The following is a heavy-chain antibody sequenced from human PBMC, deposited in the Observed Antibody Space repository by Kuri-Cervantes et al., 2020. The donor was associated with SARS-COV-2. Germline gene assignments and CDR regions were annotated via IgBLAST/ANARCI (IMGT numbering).Heavy chain of an antibody. J-gene: IGHJ5*02. V-gene: IGHV3-20*04. CDR3: AIGGNYWHA. Sequence: GESLKISCAASGFTFDDYGMSWVRQAPGKGLEWVSGINWNGGGTGYADSVKGRFTISRDNAKNSLYLQMNSLRTDDMAVYYCAIGGNYWHAWGQGTLVTVSS. CDR1: GFTFDDYG. D-gene: IGHD1-1*01. CDR2: INWNGGGT.